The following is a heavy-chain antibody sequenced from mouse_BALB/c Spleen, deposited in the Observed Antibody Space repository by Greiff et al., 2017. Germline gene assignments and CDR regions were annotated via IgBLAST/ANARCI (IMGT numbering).Heavy chain of an antibody. V-gene: IGHV5-6-3*01. CDR3: ARKGYGTADY. J-gene: IGHJ2*01. D-gene: IGHD2-10*02. Sequence: EVKLVESGGGLVQPGGSLKLSCAASGFTFSSHGLSWVRQTPDKRLELVATINSNGGSTYYPDSVKGRFTISRDNAKNTLYLQMSSLKSEDTAMYYCARKGYGTADYWGQGTTLTVSS. CDR1: GFTFSSHG. CDR2: INSNGGST.